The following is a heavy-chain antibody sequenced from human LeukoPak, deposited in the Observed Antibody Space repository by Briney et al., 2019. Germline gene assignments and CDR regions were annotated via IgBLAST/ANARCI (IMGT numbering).Heavy chain of an antibody. CDR2: IYTSGST. CDR1: GGSISTSNYY. V-gene: IGHV4-61*02. D-gene: IGHD3-9*01. J-gene: IGHJ3*02. CDR3: AREGDYDILTGYYSFAFDI. Sequence: PSETLSLTCTVSGGSISTSNYYWGWIRQPAGKGLEWIGRIYTSGSTNYNPSLKSRVTMSVDTSKNQFSLKLSSVTAADTAVYYCAREGDYDILTGYYSFAFDIWGQGTMVTVSS.